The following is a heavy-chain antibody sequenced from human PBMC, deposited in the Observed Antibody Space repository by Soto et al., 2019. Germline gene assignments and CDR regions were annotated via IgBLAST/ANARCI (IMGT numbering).Heavy chain of an antibody. CDR3: ARGQERVEATH. J-gene: IGHJ4*02. Sequence: VQLEQWGAGLLKPSETLSLNGAVTDGALSGDYWGWIRQPPGKGLKWIGEVKDGGHTNYIPYLRGRVTISSDTSNNQFSLKLNSVNAADTCVYYCARGQERVEATHWDQGSLVTVSS. CDR1: DGALSGDY. V-gene: IGHV4-34*01. D-gene: IGHD5-12*01. CDR2: VKDGGHT.